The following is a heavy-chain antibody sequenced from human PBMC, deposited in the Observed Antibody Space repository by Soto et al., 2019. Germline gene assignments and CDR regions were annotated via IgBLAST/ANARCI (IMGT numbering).Heavy chain of an antibody. J-gene: IGHJ5*02. CDR2: ISSNSAYI. CDR3: TRDASRDSSARGWFDP. D-gene: IGHD6-13*01. Sequence: GGSLRLSSAASGFTFRSFTMNWVRQAPGKGLEWVSTISSNSAYIYYTDALGGRFTISRDNAKNSLHLQMNSLRAEDTAVYYCTRDASRDSSARGWFDPWGPGTLVTVSS. CDR1: GFTFRSFT. V-gene: IGHV3-21*01.